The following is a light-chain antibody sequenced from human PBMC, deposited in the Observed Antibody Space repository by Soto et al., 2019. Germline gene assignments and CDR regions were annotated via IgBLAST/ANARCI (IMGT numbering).Light chain of an antibody. CDR1: ISDVGAFNY. Sequence: HSVLTQSSSVSGSPGQAITISCSGTISDVGAFNYVSWYQQHPGKAPKLMIYDVSNRPSGVSNRFSGSKSGNTASLTISGLRAEDEADYYCNSYTSNNTYVFGTGTKVTVL. CDR2: DVS. CDR3: NSYTSNNTYV. V-gene: IGLV2-14*03. J-gene: IGLJ1*01.